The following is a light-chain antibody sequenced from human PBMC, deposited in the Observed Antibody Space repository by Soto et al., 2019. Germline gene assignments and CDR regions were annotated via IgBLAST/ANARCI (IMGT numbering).Light chain of an antibody. CDR1: SGHSSYA. CDR3: QTWGTGIHV. CDR2: LNSDGSH. V-gene: IGLV4-69*01. J-gene: IGLJ1*01. Sequence: QAVVTQSPSASASLGASVKLTCTLSSGHSSYAIAWHQQQPEKGPRYLMKLNSDGSHTKVDGIPDRFSGSSSGAERYLTISSLQSEDEADYYCQTWGTGIHVFGTGTKLTVL.